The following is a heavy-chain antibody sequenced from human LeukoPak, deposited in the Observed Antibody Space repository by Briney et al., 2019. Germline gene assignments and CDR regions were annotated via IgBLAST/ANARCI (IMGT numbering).Heavy chain of an antibody. J-gene: IGHJ1*01. CDR1: GGSFSGYY. V-gene: IGHV4-34*01. D-gene: IGHD3-10*01. CDR2: INHSGST. CDR3: ARGTLWFGELLSRYFQH. Sequence: SETLSLTCVVYGGSFSGYYWSWIRQPPGKGLEWIGEINHSGSTNYNPSLKSRVTISVDTSKNQFSLKLSSVTAADTAVYYCARGTLWFGELLSRYFQHWGQGTLVTVSS.